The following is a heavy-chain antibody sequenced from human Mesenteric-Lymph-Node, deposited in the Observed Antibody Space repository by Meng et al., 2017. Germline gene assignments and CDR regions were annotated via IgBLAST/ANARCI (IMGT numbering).Heavy chain of an antibody. CDR3: ARADDNWIIIEY. D-gene: IGHD1-20*01. V-gene: IGHV3-33*01. CDR2: IWYDGTDK. J-gene: IGHJ4*02. Sequence: QGQLGEAGGGVVQPGRARRRACAASGFTFGTYGMHWVRQAPGKGLEWVAVIWYDGTDKFYGDSVKGRFTISRDNSKNTLFLQMNSLTVDDTAVYYCARADDNWIIIEYWGQGTLVTVSS. CDR1: GFTFGTYG.